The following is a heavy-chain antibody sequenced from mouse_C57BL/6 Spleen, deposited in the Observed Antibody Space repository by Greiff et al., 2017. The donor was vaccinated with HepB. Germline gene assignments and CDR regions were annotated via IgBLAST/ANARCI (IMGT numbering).Heavy chain of an antibody. CDR2: IDPVDGAT. J-gene: IGHJ4*01. CDR3: TSYYGYSRAIDY. Sequence: EVQLQQSGAELVKPGASVKLSCTASGFNIKDYYMHWVKQRTEQGLEWIGRIDPVDGATKYAPKFQGKATITADTSFNSIYLQLSSLTSEDTAVDYWTSYYGYSRAIDYWGQGTSVTVSA. D-gene: IGHD1-1*01. CDR1: GFNIKDYY. V-gene: IGHV14-2*01.